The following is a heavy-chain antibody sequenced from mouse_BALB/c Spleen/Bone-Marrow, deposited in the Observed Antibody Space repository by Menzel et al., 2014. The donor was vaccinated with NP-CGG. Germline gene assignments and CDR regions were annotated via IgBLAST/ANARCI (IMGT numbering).Heavy chain of an antibody. J-gene: IGHJ4*01. V-gene: IGHV5-12-2*01. D-gene: IGHD1-1*01. CDR2: ISNGGGST. Sequence: EVKLMESGGGLVQPGGSLKLSCADSGFTFSSYIMSWVRQTPEKRLEWVAYISNGGGSTHYPDTVKGRFTISRDNAKSTLYLQMSSLKSEDTAMYYCARHPIYYYGSSWGNYAMDYWGQGTSVTVSS. CDR1: GFTFSSYI. CDR3: ARHPIYYYGSSWGNYAMDY.